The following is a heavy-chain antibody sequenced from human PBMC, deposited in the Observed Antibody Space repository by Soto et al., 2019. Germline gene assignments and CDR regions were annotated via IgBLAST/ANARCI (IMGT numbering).Heavy chain of an antibody. D-gene: IGHD6-19*01. CDR2: ISASSSTI. V-gene: IGHV3-48*02. Sequence: EVQLVESGGGLVQPGGSLRLSCVASGFTFSSYSMNWVRQAPGKGLEWVSYISASSSTIYYADSVKGRFTNSRDNAKNSVYLQMNSLRDEDTAVYYCARAGVSTWLDFDYWGQGALVTVSS. CDR3: ARAGVSTWLDFDY. CDR1: GFTFSSYS. J-gene: IGHJ4*02.